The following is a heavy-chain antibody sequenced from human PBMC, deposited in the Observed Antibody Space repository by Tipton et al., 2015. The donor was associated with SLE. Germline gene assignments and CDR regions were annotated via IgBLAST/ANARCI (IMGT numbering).Heavy chain of an antibody. CDR3: ALVAAVGRIDY. V-gene: IGHV4-59*11. Sequence: TLSLTCTVSGASISSHYWSWIRQPPGKGLEWIGYISYTGNTNFNPSLKSRVTMSVATSKNQFSLRLTSVTAADTAVYYCALVAAVGRIDYWGHGTLVTVSS. J-gene: IGHJ4*01. D-gene: IGHD6-13*01. CDR2: ISYTGNT. CDR1: GASISSHY.